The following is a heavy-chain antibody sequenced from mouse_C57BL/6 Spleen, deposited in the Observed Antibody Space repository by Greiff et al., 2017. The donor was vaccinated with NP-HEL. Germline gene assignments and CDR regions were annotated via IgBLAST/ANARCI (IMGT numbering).Heavy chain of an antibody. CDR1: GYSITSGYY. J-gene: IGHJ4*01. CDR3: ARESRFPYAMDY. V-gene: IGHV3-6*01. CDR2: ISYDGSN. Sequence: VQLKESGPGLVKPSQSLSLTCSVTGYSITSGYYWNWIRQFPGNKLEWMGYISYDGSNNYNPSLKNRISITRDTSKNQFFLKLNSVTTEDTATYYSARESRFPYAMDYWGQGTSVTVSS.